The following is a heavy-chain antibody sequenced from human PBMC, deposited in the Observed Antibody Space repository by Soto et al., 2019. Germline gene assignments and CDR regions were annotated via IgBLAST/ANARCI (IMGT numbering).Heavy chain of an antibody. CDR2: IYHSGST. Sequence: PSETLSLTCAVSGYSISSGYYWGWIRQPPGKGLEWIGSIYHSGSTYYNPSLKSRVTISVDTSKNQFSLKLSSVTAADTAVYYCARWRCSSTSCYGTLRYFDWLPRGAFDIWGQGTMVTVSS. CDR3: ARWRCSSTSCYGTLRYFDWLPRGAFDI. V-gene: IGHV4-38-2*01. D-gene: IGHD2-2*01. J-gene: IGHJ3*02. CDR1: GYSISSGYY.